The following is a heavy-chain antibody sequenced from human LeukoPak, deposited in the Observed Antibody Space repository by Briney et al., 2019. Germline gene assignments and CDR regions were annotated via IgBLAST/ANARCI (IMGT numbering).Heavy chain of an antibody. J-gene: IGHJ4*02. Sequence: PSETLSLTCTVSGGSISSSNYYWAWIRQPPGKGLEWIGTIYYTGSSYYNPSLKSRVTISVDTSKNQFSLKLSSVTAADTAVYYCARRGRRFGANPGWGQGTLVTVSS. V-gene: IGHV4-39*01. CDR3: ARRGRRFGANPG. CDR2: IYYTGSS. CDR1: GGSISSSNYY. D-gene: IGHD3-3*01.